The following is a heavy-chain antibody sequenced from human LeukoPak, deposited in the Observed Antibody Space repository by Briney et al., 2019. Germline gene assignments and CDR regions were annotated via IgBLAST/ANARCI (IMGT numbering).Heavy chain of an antibody. Sequence: ASVKVSCKASGGTFSSYAISWVRQAPGQWLEWMGGIIPIFGTANYAQKFQGRVTITADESTSTAYMELSSLRSEDTAVYYCARGADIVVVPAPSYGMDVWGQGTTVTVSS. V-gene: IGHV1-69*13. D-gene: IGHD2-2*01. CDR2: IIPIFGTA. J-gene: IGHJ6*02. CDR1: GGTFSSYA. CDR3: ARGADIVVVPAPSYGMDV.